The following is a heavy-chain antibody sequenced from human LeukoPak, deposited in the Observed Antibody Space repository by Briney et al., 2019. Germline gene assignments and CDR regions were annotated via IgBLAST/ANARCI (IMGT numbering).Heavy chain of an antibody. CDR2: IRSTGDT. CDR3: ARDAGNSGYGCDL. Sequence: PGGSLRLSCAASGFIFSQYSINWVRQAPGKGLEWVSHIRSTGDTFYADSVKGRFTIARDNARNSLYLQMNSLRAEDTAMYYCARDAGNSGYGCDLWGQGTLVTVSP. D-gene: IGHD5-12*01. V-gene: IGHV3-48*01. CDR1: GFIFSQYS. J-gene: IGHJ5*02.